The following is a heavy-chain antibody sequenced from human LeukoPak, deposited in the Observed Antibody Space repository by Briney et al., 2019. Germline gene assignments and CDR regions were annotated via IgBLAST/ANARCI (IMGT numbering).Heavy chain of an antibody. D-gene: IGHD4-23*01. CDR2: ISSSGSNI. CDR1: GFTFTASE. CDR3: ARVGRSTVGGY. Sequence: TGGSLRLSCAAAGFTFTASEMNWVRQAPGKGLDWISYISSSGSNICHADSVKGRFTISRDNAKNSLYLQMNSLRVEDTGVYYCARVGRSTVGGYWGQGTLVTVSS. J-gene: IGHJ4*02. V-gene: IGHV3-48*03.